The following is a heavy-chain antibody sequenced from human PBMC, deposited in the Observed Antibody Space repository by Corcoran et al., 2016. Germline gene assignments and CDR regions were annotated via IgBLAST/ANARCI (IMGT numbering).Heavy chain of an antibody. CDR3: ARGRYCTNGVCYTPLYY. D-gene: IGHD2-8*01. CDR1: GYTFTSYY. J-gene: IGHJ4*02. CDR2: INPSGGST. Sequence: QVQLVQSGAEVKKPGASVKVSCKASGYTFTSYYMHWVRQPPGQGLEWMGIINPSGGSTSYAQKFQGRVTMTRDTSTSTVYMELSSLRSEDTAGYYCARGRYCTNGVCYTPLYYWGQGTLVTVSS. V-gene: IGHV1-46*01.